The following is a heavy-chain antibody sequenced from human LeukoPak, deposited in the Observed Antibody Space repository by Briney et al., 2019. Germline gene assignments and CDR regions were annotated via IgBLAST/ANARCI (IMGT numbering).Heavy chain of an antibody. CDR3: AGDSSGYTDSFFDY. V-gene: IGHV1-69*01. CDR2: IIPIFGTA. J-gene: IGHJ4*02. CDR1: GGTFSSYD. Sequence: SVKVSCKASGGTFSSYDISWVRQAPGQGLEWMGGIIPIFGTANYAQKFQGRVTITADESTSTAYMELSSLRSEDTAVYYCAGDSSGYTDSFFDYWGQGTLVTVSS. D-gene: IGHD3-22*01.